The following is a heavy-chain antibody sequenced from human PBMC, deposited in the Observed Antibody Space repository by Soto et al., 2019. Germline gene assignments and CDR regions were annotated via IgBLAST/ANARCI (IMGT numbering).Heavy chain of an antibody. J-gene: IGHJ4*02. CDR1: GFTFSSYG. CDR2: ISYDGSNK. Sequence: QVQLVESGGGVVQPGRSLRLSCAASGFTFSSYGMHWVRQAPGKGLEWVAVISYDGSNKYYADSVKGRFTISRDNSKNTLYLQMNSLRAEDTAVYYCAKDGPYYDILTGVFDYWGQGTLVTVSS. D-gene: IGHD3-9*01. V-gene: IGHV3-30*18. CDR3: AKDGPYYDILTGVFDY.